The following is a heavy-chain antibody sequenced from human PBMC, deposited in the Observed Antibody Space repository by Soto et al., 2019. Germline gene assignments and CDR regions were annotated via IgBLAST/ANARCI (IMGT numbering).Heavy chain of an antibody. CDR2: IYYSGST. Sequence: PSEILSLTCTVSGGSIRSSSYYWGWIRQPPGKGLEWIGSIYYSGSTYYNPSLKSRVTISVDTSKNQFSLKLSSVTAADTAVYYCARGHGDYYYYYGMDVWGQGTTATVSS. D-gene: IGHD3-10*01. CDR3: ARGHGDYYYYYGMDV. CDR1: GGSIRSSSYY. V-gene: IGHV4-39*01. J-gene: IGHJ6*02.